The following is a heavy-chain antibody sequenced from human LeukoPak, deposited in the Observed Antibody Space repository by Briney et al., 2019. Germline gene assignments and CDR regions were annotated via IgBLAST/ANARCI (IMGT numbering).Heavy chain of an antibody. J-gene: IGHJ3*02. Sequence: SETLSLTCTVSGVSISSYYWSWLRQPAGKGLQWIGRIYTSGSTNYNPSLKSRVTMSVDTSKNQFSLKLSSVTAADTAVYYCARAEGQYSSSSDAFDIWGQGTMVTVSS. D-gene: IGHD6-13*01. V-gene: IGHV4-4*07. CDR1: GVSISSYY. CDR2: IYTSGST. CDR3: ARAEGQYSSSSDAFDI.